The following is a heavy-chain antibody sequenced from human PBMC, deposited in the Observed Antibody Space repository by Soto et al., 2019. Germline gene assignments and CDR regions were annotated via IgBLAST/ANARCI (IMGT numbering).Heavy chain of an antibody. CDR1: GFTFSSYA. CDR3: ARDIVVVVAATHNYYYYGMDV. J-gene: IGHJ6*02. Sequence: GGSLRLSCAASGFTFSSYAMHWVRQAPGKGLEWVAVISYDGSNKYYADSVKGRFTISRDNSKNTLYLQMNSLRAEDTAVYYCARDIVVVVAATHNYYYYGMDVWGQGTTVTVSS. CDR2: ISYDGSNK. D-gene: IGHD2-15*01. V-gene: IGHV3-30-3*01.